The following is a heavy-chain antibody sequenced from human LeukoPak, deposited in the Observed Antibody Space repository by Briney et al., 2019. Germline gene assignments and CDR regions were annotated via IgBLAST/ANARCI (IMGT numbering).Heavy chain of an antibody. D-gene: IGHD4-17*01. CDR3: ARDGASNYGDYWYFDL. Sequence: PSETLSLTCTVSDRSISSYFLTWVRQSAGRGLEFIGRLRPTDGYTNYNPSLTSRVSISLDTSKKQLSLELTSVTAADTAVYYCARDGASNYGDYWYFDLWGRGTLVTVSS. CDR2: LRPTDGYT. CDR1: DRSISSYF. J-gene: IGHJ2*01. V-gene: IGHV4-4*07.